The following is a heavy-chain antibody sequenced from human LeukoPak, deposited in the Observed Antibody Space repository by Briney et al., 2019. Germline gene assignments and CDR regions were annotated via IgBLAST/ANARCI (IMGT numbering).Heavy chain of an antibody. V-gene: IGHV3-49*04. CDR3: TRAPYSNYGNFDS. CDR2: IRSKAYGGTT. Sequence: GRSLRLSCTASGFTFGDYALSWVRQAPGKGLEWVGFIRSKAYGGTTEYAASVKGRFTISRDDSKSIAYLQMNSLKTDVTAVYFCTRAPYSNYGNFDSWGQGTLVTVSS. CDR1: GFTFGDYA. J-gene: IGHJ4*02. D-gene: IGHD4-11*01.